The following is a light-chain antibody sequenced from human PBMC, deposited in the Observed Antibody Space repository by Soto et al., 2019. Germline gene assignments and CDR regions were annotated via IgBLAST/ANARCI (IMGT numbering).Light chain of an antibody. J-gene: IGKJ1*01. CDR2: GAS. CDR1: ENVRTF. Sequence: EIVLTQSPATLSLSPGERATVSCRASENVRTFVDWYQQKPGQAPRLLIYGASNRATGIPARFSGSGSGTDFTLTISNLEPEDFAVYYCQQRSHWPPWTFGQGTKVDIK. V-gene: IGKV3-11*01. CDR3: QQRSHWPPWT.